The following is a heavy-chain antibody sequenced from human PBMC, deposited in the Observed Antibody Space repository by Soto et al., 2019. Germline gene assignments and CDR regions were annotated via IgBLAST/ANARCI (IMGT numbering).Heavy chain of an antibody. D-gene: IGHD6-25*01. Sequence: SGGSLRLSCAASGFTFSSYAMSWVRQAPGKGLEWVSSISGSGGSTYYADSVKGRFTISRDNSKNALYLQMNSLRAEDTAVYYCAKGGSQGGYGMDVWGQGTTVTVSS. J-gene: IGHJ6*02. V-gene: IGHV3-23*01. CDR3: AKGGSQGGYGMDV. CDR1: GFTFSSYA. CDR2: ISGSGGST.